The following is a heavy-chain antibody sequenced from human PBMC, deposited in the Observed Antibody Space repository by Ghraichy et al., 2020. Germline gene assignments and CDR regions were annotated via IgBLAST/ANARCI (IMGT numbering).Heavy chain of an antibody. CDR2: ISYDGRKN. D-gene: IGHD6-19*01. V-gene: IGHV3-30*03. CDR3: MQHAGISVAGTELGY. CDR1: GFTFSASG. J-gene: IGHJ4*02. Sequence: SCAASGFTFSASGMHLVRQAPGKGLEWVSFISYDGRKNSYADSVKGRFTVSRDNSKNMLYLQMNSLRAEDTGFYYCMQHAGISVAGTELGYWGQGTLITVSS.